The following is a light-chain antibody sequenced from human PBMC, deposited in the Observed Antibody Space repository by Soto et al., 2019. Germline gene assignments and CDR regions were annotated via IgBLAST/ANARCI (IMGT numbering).Light chain of an antibody. V-gene: IGKV1-39*01. CDR3: QQTYSTPGT. J-gene: IGKJ1*01. CDR1: ESINIY. Sequence: DIQMTQSPTSLSASVGDRVSITCRASESINIYLNWYQKTSGEAPKLLIYAASSLQSGVPSRFSGRGDGTGFTLTISSLQAEDFATYYCQQTYSTPGTFGQGPKVEIK. CDR2: AAS.